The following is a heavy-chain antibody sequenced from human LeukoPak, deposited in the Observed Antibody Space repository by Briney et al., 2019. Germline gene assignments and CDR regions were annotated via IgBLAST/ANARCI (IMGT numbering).Heavy chain of an antibody. V-gene: IGHV3-9*01. Sequence: GGSLRLSCAASGFTFDDYAMHWVRQAPGKGLEWVSGISWNSGSIGYADSVKGRFTISRDNAKNSLYLQMNSLRAEDTALYYCAKDKTLSIAAAGFDYWGLGTLVTVSS. J-gene: IGHJ4*02. D-gene: IGHD6-13*01. CDR2: ISWNSGSI. CDR3: AKDKTLSIAAAGFDY. CDR1: GFTFDDYA.